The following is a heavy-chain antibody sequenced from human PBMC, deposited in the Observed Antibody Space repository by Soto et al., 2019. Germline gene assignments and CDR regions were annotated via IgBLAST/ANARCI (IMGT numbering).Heavy chain of an antibody. J-gene: IGHJ4*02. V-gene: IGHV3-23*01. CDR3: ARGDGYDPYSYFDY. CDR1: GFTFSNYA. Sequence: GGSLRLSCAASGFTFSNYAMTWVRQAPGKGLEWVSAISGSGGSTYYADSVKGRFTISRDNSKNTLYLQMNSLRADDTAVYYCARGDGYDPYSYFDYWGQGTLVTVS. D-gene: IGHD5-12*01. CDR2: ISGSGGST.